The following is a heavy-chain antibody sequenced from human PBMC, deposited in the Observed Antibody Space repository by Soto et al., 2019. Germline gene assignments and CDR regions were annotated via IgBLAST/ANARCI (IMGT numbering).Heavy chain of an antibody. CDR1: GFTVSSDA. J-gene: IGHJ6*02. D-gene: IGHD2-2*01. V-gene: IGHV3-23*01. CDR2: TTGTGGST. CDR3: PIDIVVVPDHGMDV. Sequence: GGSLRLSCAASGFTVSSDAMSWVRQAPGNGPECLSATTGTGGSTYSADSVKGPFTISRDNSKLTLYLQMNSLTADDTAAYYCPIDIVVVPDHGMDVWGRGTTVTVSS.